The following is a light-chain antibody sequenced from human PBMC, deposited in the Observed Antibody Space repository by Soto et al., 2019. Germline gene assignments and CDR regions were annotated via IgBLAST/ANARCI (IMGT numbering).Light chain of an antibody. V-gene: IGLV1-40*01. J-gene: IGLJ2*01. CDR1: SSNIGAGYD. Sequence: VLTQPPSVSGAPGQRVTISCTGSSSNIGAGYDVHWYQQLPGTAPKLLIYGNSNRPSGVPDRFSGSKSGTSASLAITGLQAEDEADYYCQSYDSSLSGHVVFGGGTKLTV. CDR3: QSYDSSLSGHVV. CDR2: GNS.